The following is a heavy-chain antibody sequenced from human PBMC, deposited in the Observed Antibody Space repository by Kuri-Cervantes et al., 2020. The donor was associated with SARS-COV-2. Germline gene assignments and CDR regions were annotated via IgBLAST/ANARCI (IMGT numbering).Heavy chain of an antibody. CDR1: GGSISSHY. CDR2: IYYSGST. D-gene: IGHD3-3*01. Sequence: SETLSLTCTVSGGSISSHYWSWIRRPPGKGLEWIGYIYYSGSTNYNPSLKSRVTISVDTSKNQFSLKLSSVTAADTAVYYCARVLPEITIFGVVRTRAYYFDYWGQGTLVTVSS. J-gene: IGHJ4*02. CDR3: ARVLPEITIFGVVRTRAYYFDY. V-gene: IGHV4-59*11.